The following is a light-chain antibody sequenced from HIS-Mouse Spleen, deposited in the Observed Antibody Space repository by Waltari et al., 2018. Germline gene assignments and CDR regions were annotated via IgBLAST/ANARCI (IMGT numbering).Light chain of an antibody. J-gene: IGLJ2*01. CDR3: SLYTSSSTLV. Sequence: QSALTQPPSVSGSPGQSVTISCTGTSSDVGSYNRFSWYQQPPGTAPKLMIYEVSTRPSGVPDRFSGSKSGNTASLTISGLQAEDEADYYCSLYTSSSTLVFGGGTKLTVL. CDR2: EVS. CDR1: SSDVGSYNR. V-gene: IGLV2-18*01.